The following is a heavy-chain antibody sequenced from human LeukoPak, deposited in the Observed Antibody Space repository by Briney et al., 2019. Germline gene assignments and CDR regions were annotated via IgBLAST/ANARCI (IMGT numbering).Heavy chain of an antibody. D-gene: IGHD1-26*01. V-gene: IGHV3-30*18. CDR3: AKGAGVGARGNYYYGMDV. Sequence: PGGSLRLSCAASGFTFSSYGMHWVRQAPGKGLEWVAVISYDGSNKYYADSVKGRFTISRDNSKNTLYLQMNSLRAEDTAVYYCAKGAGVGARGNYYYGMDVWGQGTTVTVSS. J-gene: IGHJ6*02. CDR1: GFTFSSYG. CDR2: ISYDGSNK.